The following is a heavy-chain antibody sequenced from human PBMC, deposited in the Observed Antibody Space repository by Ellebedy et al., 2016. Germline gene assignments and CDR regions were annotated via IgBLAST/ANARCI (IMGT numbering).Heavy chain of an antibody. D-gene: IGHD3-10*01. V-gene: IGHV3-9*01. CDR3: AKGTMDYLHH. Sequence: SLKISCATSGFTFDDYALHWVRQVPGKGLEWVLGISWNSAAIGYGEAVKGRFTISRDSAKNYLYLQMNSLRVEDTALYFCAKGTMDYLHHWGQGTLVTVSS. CDR2: ISWNSAAI. CDR1: GFTFDDYA. J-gene: IGHJ4*02.